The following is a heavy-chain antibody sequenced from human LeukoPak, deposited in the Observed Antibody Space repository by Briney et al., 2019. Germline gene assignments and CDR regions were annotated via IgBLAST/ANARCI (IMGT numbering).Heavy chain of an antibody. V-gene: IGHV3-30*04. CDR2: ISYDGSNK. CDR1: GFTFSSYA. D-gene: IGHD4-17*01. Sequence: GGSLRLSCAASGFTFSSYAMHWVRQAPGKGLEWVAVISYDGSNKNYADSVKGRFTISRDNSKNTLYLQMNSLRAEDTAVYYCARGWNGDYNRGFDYWGQGTLVTVSS. J-gene: IGHJ4*02. CDR3: ARGWNGDYNRGFDY.